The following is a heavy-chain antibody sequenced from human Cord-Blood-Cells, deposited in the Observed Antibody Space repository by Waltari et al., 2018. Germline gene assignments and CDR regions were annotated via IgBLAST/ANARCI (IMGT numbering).Heavy chain of an antibody. CDR3: ARLVKYYYGSGSYAFDI. Sequence: QVQLQELGPGLVKPSETLSLTCTVSGGSISSYYWSWIRQPPGKGLEWIGYIYYSGSTNYNPSLKSRVTLSVDTPKNQFSLKLSSVTAADTAVYYCARLVKYYYGSGSYAFDIWGQGTMVTVSS. V-gene: IGHV4-59*08. D-gene: IGHD3-10*01. J-gene: IGHJ3*02. CDR1: GGSISSYY. CDR2: IYYSGST.